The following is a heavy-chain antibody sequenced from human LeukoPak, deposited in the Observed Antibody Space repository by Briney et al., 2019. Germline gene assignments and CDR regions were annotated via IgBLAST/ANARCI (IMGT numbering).Heavy chain of an antibody. CDR1: GGSISSSSYY. D-gene: IGHD6-6*01. CDR3: ARLSEYSSSSGAAYGMDV. Sequence: PSETLSLTCTVSGGSISSSSYYWGWLRQPPGKGLEWIGGIYYSGSTYYNPSLKSRVTISVDTSKNQFSLKLSSVTAADTAVYYCARLSEYSSSSGAAYGMDVWGQGTTVTVSS. CDR2: IYYSGST. J-gene: IGHJ6*02. V-gene: IGHV4-39*01.